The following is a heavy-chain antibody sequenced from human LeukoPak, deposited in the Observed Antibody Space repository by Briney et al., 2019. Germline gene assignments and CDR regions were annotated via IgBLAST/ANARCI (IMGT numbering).Heavy chain of an antibody. V-gene: IGHV3-30-3*01. J-gene: IGHJ4*02. CDR2: ISYDGSLK. D-gene: IGHD4-17*01. Sequence: GGTLRRSCAASGFTFSTYHMHWVRQAPGKGLEWVADISYDGSLKFYADSVKDRFTSSREDSKNTLDLQMNSLRAEDTAVYYCASDYGDYGGTYGLDYWGQGTLVTVSS. CDR3: ASDYGDYGGTYGLDY. CDR1: GFTFSTYH.